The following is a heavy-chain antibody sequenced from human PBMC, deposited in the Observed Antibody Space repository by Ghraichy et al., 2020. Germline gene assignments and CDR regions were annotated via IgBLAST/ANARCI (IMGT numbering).Heavy chain of an antibody. Sequence: SETLSLTCNVSGGSISSYYWSWIRQPPGKRLEWIGYIYYSGSTNYNPSLNSRVTISVDTSKNRFFLILSSVTAADTAVYYCAGVESGSYSQVVYWGQGTLVTVSS. CDR1: GGSISSYY. J-gene: IGHJ4*02. CDR2: IYYSGST. CDR3: AGVESGSYSQVVY. V-gene: IGHV4-59*01. D-gene: IGHD1-26*01.